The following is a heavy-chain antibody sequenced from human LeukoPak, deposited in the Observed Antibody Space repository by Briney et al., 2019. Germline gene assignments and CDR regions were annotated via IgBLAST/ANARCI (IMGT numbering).Heavy chain of an antibody. CDR1: GGSISSYY. Sequence: SETLSLTCTVSGGSISSYYWSWIRQPPGKGLEWIGYIYYSGSTNYNPSLKSRVTISVDTSKSQFSLKLSSVTAADTAVYYCARLGGYGYFDYWGQGALVTVSS. D-gene: IGHD5-12*01. CDR2: IYYSGST. CDR3: ARLGGYGYFDY. J-gene: IGHJ4*02. V-gene: IGHV4-59*01.